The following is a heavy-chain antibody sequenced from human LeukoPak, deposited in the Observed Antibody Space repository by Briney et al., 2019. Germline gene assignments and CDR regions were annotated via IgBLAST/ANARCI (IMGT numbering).Heavy chain of an antibody. CDR3: ARVVFSSGYFNWYFDL. J-gene: IGHJ2*01. CDR1: GDSVSSNSAA. Sequence: SQTLSLTCAISGDSVSSNSAAWNWIRQFPSRGLEWLGRTYYRSKWYNDYAVSVKSRITINPDTSKNQFSLQLNSVTPEDTAVYYCARVVFSSGYFNWYFDLWGRGTLVTVSS. V-gene: IGHV6-1*01. D-gene: IGHD3-22*01. CDR2: TYYRSKWYN.